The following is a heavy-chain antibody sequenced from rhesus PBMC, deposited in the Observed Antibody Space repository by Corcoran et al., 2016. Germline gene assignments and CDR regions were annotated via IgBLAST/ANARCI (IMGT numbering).Heavy chain of an antibody. J-gene: IGHJ4*01. V-gene: IGHV4-147*01. Sequence: QVQLQESGPGLVKPSETLSLTCAVSGGSISTHYWSWICQPPGKGLEWIGRVFGTSGSTSYNPSLTRLVTFSTDTSKNQFSLKLSSVTAADTAIYYCARHSGTWGFDYWGQGVLVTVSS. D-gene: IGHD6-25*01. CDR3: ARHSGTWGFDY. CDR2: VFGTSGST. CDR1: GGSISTHY.